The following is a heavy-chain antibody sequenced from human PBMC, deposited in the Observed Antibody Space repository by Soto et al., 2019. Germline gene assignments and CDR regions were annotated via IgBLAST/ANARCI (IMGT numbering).Heavy chain of an antibody. J-gene: IGHJ3*02. V-gene: IGHV1-8*01. CDR3: ARVETYYYDSSGYFGNAFDI. CDR1: GYTFTSYD. Sequence: GASVKVSCKASGYTFTSYDINWVRQATGQGLEWMGWMNPNSGNTGYAQKFQGRVTITADESTSTAYMEPSSLRSEDTAVYYCARVETYYYDSSGYFGNAFDIWGQGTMVTVSS. D-gene: IGHD3-22*01. CDR2: MNPNSGNT.